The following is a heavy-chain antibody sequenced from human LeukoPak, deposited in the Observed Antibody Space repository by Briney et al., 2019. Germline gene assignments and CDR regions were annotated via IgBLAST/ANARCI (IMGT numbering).Heavy chain of an antibody. CDR1: GFSIRGHN. CDR3: ARDHDSGSYSDY. D-gene: IGHD3-10*01. J-gene: IGHJ4*02. V-gene: IGHV3-30*19. CDR2: ISYDGSNK. Sequence: GGSLRLSCAASGFSIRGHNMHWVRQAPGKGLEWVAVISYDGSNKYYADSVKGRFTISRDNSKNTLYLQMNSLRAEDTAVYYCARDHDSGSYSDYWGQGTLVTVSS.